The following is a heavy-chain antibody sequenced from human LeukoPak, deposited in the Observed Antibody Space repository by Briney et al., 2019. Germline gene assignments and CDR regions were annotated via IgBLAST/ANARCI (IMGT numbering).Heavy chain of an antibody. CDR3: ARDGYLWFGELLPYNWFDP. CDR2: INPSGGST. D-gene: IGHD3-10*01. J-gene: IGHJ5*02. CDR1: GYTFTNYY. Sequence: GASVKVSCKASGYTFTNYYMHWVRQAPGQGLEWMGIINPSGGSTSYAQNFQGRVTMARDTSTSTVYMELSSLRSEDTAVYYCARDGYLWFGELLPYNWFDPWGQGTLVTVSS. V-gene: IGHV1-46*01.